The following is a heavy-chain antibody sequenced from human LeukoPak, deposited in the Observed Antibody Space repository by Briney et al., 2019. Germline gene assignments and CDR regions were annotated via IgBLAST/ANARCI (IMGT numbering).Heavy chain of an antibody. Sequence: GGSLRLSCAASGFTFSSYGMHWVRQAPGKGLEWVAVISYDGSNKYYADSVKGRFTISRDNSKNTLYLQMNSLRAEDTAVYYCAKFAHSGSKSYYDYWGQGTVITVSS. D-gene: IGHD3-10*01. CDR1: GFTFSSYG. CDR3: AKFAHSGSKSYYDY. J-gene: IGHJ4*02. CDR2: ISYDGSNK. V-gene: IGHV3-30*18.